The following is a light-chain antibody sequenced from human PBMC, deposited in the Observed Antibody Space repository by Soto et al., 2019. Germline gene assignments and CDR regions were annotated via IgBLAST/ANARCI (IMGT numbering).Light chain of an antibody. CDR1: SSDIGTYDY. CDR2: EVS. J-gene: IGLJ1*01. V-gene: IGLV2-8*01. Sequence: QSVLTQPPSASGSPGQSVTISCTGTSSDIGTYDYVSWYQHLPDKAPKLIIYEVSKRPSGVPDRFSGSKSGNTGSLTVSGLQAEDEGDYYCCSYGGGNNFYVFGTGTKVT. CDR3: CSYGGGNNFYV.